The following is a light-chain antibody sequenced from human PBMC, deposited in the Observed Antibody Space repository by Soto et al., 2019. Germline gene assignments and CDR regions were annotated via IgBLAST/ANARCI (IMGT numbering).Light chain of an antibody. CDR3: SSYTSSSTPHYV. J-gene: IGLJ1*01. V-gene: IGLV2-14*01. CDR1: SSDVGGYNY. CDR2: DVS. Sequence: QSALTQPASVSGSPGQSITISCTGTSSDVGGYNYVSWYQQHPGKAPNLMIYDVSNRPSGVSNRFSGSKSGNTASLTISGLQAEDEADYYCSSYTSSSTPHYVFGTGTKLTVL.